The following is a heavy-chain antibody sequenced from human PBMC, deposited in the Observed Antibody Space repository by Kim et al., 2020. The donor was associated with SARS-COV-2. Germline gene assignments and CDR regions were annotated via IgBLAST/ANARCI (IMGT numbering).Heavy chain of an antibody. CDR1: GGTFSSYA. Sequence: SVKVSCKASGGTFSSYAISWVRQAPGQGLEWMGRIIPILGIANYAQKFQGRVTITADKSTSTAYMELSSLRSEDTAVYYCARVDYYDSSGYSESPYYYYYGMDVWGQGTTVTVSS. J-gene: IGHJ6*02. CDR2: IIPILGIA. V-gene: IGHV1-69*04. D-gene: IGHD3-22*01. CDR3: ARVDYYDSSGYSESPYYYYYGMDV.